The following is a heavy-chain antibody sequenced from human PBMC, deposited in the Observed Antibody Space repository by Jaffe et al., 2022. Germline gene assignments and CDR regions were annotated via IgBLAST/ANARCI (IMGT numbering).Heavy chain of an antibody. CDR2: IYTSGST. D-gene: IGHD6-19*01. J-gene: IGHJ5*02. CDR3: ARGPIAVAGTGWFDP. CDR1: GGSISSGSYY. Sequence: QVQLQESGPGLVKPSQTLSLTCTVSGGSISSGSYYWSWIRQPAGKGLEWIGRIYTSGSTNYNPSLKSRVTISVDTSKNQFSLKLSSVTAADTAVYYCARGPIAVAGTGWFDPWGQGTLVTVSS. V-gene: IGHV4-61*02.